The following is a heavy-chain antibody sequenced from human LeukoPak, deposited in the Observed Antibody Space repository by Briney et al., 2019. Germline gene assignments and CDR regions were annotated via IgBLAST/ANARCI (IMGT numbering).Heavy chain of an antibody. D-gene: IGHD2-15*01. CDR1: GFTFRIYS. V-gene: IGHV3-21*01. CDR3: ARGPSCSSVSCYTTGLFDY. CDR2: ISSSSNSI. J-gene: IGHJ4*02. Sequence: GGSLRLSCTASGFTFRIYSMNWVRQAPGKGLEWVSSISSSSNSIYYADSVKGQFTISRDNAKNSLYLQMNSLRAEDTAVYYCARGPSCSSVSCYTTGLFDYWGQGTLVTVSS.